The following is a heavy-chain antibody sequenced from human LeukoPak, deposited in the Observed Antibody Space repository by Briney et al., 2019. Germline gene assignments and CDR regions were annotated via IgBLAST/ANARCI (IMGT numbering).Heavy chain of an antibody. V-gene: IGHV1-69*05. J-gene: IGHJ4*02. CDR1: GGTFSSYA. D-gene: IGHD4-17*01. Sequence: ASVKVSCKASGGTFSSYAISWVRQAPGQGLEWMGGIIPIFGTANYAQKFQGRVTITTDESTSTAYMELSSLRSEDTAVYYCATGDRDPFDYWGQGTLVTVSS. CDR3: ATGDRDPFDY. CDR2: IIPIFGTA.